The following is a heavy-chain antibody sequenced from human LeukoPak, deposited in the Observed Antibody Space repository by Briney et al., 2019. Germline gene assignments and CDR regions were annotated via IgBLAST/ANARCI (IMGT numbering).Heavy chain of an antibody. Sequence: ADTLSLTCTVSRGSVSSTTDFWGWIRQPPGKGLEWIGSICYRGTSYFNPSLKSRVTIPVDTSKNQFSLKLRSVTAADTAVYYCVRHGEDDSGYYADFFDKWGQGTLVSVSA. CDR2: ICYRGTS. CDR1: RGSVSSTTDF. V-gene: IGHV4-39*01. J-gene: IGHJ4*02. D-gene: IGHD3-22*01. CDR3: VRHGEDDSGYYADFFDK.